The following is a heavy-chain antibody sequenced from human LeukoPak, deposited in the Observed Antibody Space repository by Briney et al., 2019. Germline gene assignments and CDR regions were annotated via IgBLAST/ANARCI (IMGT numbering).Heavy chain of an antibody. CDR2: ISGSSETI. Sequence: GGSLRLSCAASGFTFNTYSMNWVRQAPGKGLEWVSYISGSSETIYYADSVKGRFTISRDNAKNPLYLQMNSLRDEDTAVYYCARTPPTAGLTTIGVGSDYWGQGTLVTVSS. CDR3: ARTPPTAGLTTIGVGSDY. J-gene: IGHJ4*02. CDR1: GFTFNTYS. V-gene: IGHV3-48*02. D-gene: IGHD4-11*01.